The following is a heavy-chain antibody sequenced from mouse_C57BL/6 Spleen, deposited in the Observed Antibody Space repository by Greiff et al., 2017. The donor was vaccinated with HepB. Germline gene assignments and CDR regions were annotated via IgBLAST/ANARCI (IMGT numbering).Heavy chain of an antibody. V-gene: IGHV1-82*01. CDR1: GYAFSSSW. CDR3: ARESSTVVAPYYAMDY. CDR2: IYPGAGDT. D-gene: IGHD1-1*01. Sequence: QVQLQQSGPELVKPGASVKISCKASGYAFSSSWLNWVKQRPGKGLEWIGRIYPGAGDTNYNGKFKGKATLTADKSSSTAYMQLSSLTSEDSAVYLCARESSTVVAPYYAMDYWGQGTSVTDSS. J-gene: IGHJ4*01.